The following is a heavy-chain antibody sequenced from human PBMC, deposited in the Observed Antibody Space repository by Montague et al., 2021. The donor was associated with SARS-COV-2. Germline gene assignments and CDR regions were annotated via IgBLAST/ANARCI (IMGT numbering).Heavy chain of an antibody. CDR3: ARDKPDYDFWPGYGMDV. Sequence: SETLSLTCTVSGGSISSYYWSWIRQPPGKGLEWIGYIYYSGSTNYNPSLKSRVTISVDTSKNQSSLKLSSVTAADTAVYYCARDKPDYDFWPGYGMDVWGQGTTVTVSS. D-gene: IGHD3-3*01. CDR1: GGSISSYY. V-gene: IGHV4-59*01. CDR2: IYYSGST. J-gene: IGHJ6*02.